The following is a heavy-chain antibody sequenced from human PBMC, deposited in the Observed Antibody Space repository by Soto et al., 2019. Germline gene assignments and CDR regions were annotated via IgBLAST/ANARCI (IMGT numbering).Heavy chain of an antibody. J-gene: IGHJ4*02. CDR1: GFIFGNYA. V-gene: IGHV3-23*01. D-gene: IGHD6-6*01. CDR3: AKHPASLKTFDY. Sequence: PGGSLRLSCAASGFIFGNYAMSWVRQAPGKGLEWVSLISGSGGRLYYADSVEDRFTISRDNSKNTLYLQMNSLRAEDTAVYYCAKHPASLKTFDYWGQGALVTVSS. CDR2: ISGSGGRL.